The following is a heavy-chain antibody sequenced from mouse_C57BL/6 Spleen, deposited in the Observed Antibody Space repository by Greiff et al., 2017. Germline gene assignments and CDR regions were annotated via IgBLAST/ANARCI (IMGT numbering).Heavy chain of an antibody. J-gene: IGHJ3*01. V-gene: IGHV1-53*01. CDR3: AREEAYYSNVWFAY. Sequence: QVQLQQPGTELVKPGASVKLSCKASGYTFTSYWMHWVKQRPGQGLEWIGNINPSNGGTNYNEKFKSKATLTVDKSSSTAYMQLSSLTSEDSAVYCCAREEAYYSNVWFAYWGQGTLVTVSA. CDR1: GYTFTSYW. D-gene: IGHD2-5*01. CDR2: INPSNGGT.